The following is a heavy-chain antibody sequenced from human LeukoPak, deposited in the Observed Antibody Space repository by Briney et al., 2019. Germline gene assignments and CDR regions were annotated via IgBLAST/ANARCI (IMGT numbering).Heavy chain of an antibody. CDR3: ARGHDSIRTFGEVIKSRIRWFDP. D-gene: IGHD3-3*01. V-gene: IGHV4-39*07. J-gene: IGHJ5*02. Sequence: SETLSLTCTVSGGSITSTSYFWGWIRQPPGKGLEWIASIYYSGSTYYNPSLKSRVTISVDTSKNQFSLKLSSVTAADTAVYYCARGHDSIRTFGEVIKSRIRWFDPWGQGTLVTVSS. CDR1: GGSITSTSYF. CDR2: IYYSGST.